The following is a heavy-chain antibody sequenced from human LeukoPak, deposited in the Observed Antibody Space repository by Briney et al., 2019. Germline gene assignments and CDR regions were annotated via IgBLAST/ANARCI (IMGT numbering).Heavy chain of an antibody. CDR2: INSDGSST. Sequence: GGSLRLSCAASGFTFSSYWMHWVRQAPGKGLVWVSRINSDGSSTSYADSAKGRFTISRDNAKNTLYLQMNSLRAEDTAVYYCARRQLVTDDAFDIWGQGTMVTVSS. D-gene: IGHD2-21*02. CDR3: ARRQLVTDDAFDI. J-gene: IGHJ3*02. V-gene: IGHV3-74*01. CDR1: GFTFSSYW.